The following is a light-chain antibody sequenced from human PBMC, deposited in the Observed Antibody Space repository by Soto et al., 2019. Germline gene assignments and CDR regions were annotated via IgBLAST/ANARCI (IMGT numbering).Light chain of an antibody. CDR3: LQSYNTPAT. Sequence: DIQMTQSPSSLSEYVGDRVTIACRVSQSISSHLNWYQQKPGKAPNLLIYAASTLQGGVPSRFFGSGSGADCTLIITRLQPEDSATAFCLQSYNTPATFGHGTRVEIK. J-gene: IGKJ1*01. V-gene: IGKV1-39*01. CDR1: QSISSH. CDR2: AAS.